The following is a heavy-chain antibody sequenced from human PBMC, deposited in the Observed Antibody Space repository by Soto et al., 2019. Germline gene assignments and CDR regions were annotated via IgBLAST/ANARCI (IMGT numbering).Heavy chain of an antibody. CDR1: GFTFSSYS. Sequence: GGSLRLSCAASGFTFSSYSTNWVRQAPGKGLEWVSYISSSSSTIYYADSVKGRFTISRDNAKNSLYLQMNSLRDEDTAVYYCAREKTRIVVVIPDAFDIWGQGTMVTVSS. J-gene: IGHJ3*02. V-gene: IGHV3-48*02. CDR3: AREKTRIVVVIPDAFDI. D-gene: IGHD3-22*01. CDR2: ISSSSSTI.